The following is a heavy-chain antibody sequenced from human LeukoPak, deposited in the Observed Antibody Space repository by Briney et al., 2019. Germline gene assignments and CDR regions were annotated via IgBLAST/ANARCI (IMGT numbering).Heavy chain of an antibody. CDR2: IHYSGST. CDR1: GGSISRGDYY. J-gene: IGHJ6*02. CDR3: ARVIPGYYYYYGMDV. D-gene: IGHD1-14*01. Sequence: SQTLSLTCTVSGGSISRGDYYWSWIRQPPGKDLEWIGYIHYSGSTNYNPSLKSRVTISVDTSKNQFSLKLSSVTAADTAVYYCARVIPGYYYYYGMDVWGQGTTVTVSS. V-gene: IGHV4-30-4*01.